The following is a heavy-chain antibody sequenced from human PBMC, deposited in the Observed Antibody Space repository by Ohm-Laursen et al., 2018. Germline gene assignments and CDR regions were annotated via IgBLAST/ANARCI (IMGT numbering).Heavy chain of an antibody. CDR3: AKLGSYSPSLYGMDV. D-gene: IGHD2-21*01. V-gene: IGHV3-23*01. CDR1: GFTFSSYA. CDR2: ISGSGGST. J-gene: IGHJ6*02. Sequence: GSLRLSCAASGFTFSSYAMSWVRQAPGKGLEWVSGISGSGGSTYYADSVKGRFTISRDNSKNTLYLQMNSLRAEDTAVYYCAKLGSYSPSLYGMDVWGQGTTVTVSS.